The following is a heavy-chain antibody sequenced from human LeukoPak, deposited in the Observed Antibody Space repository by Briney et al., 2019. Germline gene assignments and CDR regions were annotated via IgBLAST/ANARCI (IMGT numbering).Heavy chain of an antibody. V-gene: IGHV4-59*01. J-gene: IGHJ5*02. Sequence: PSETLSLTCSVSGGSIRSNFWTWIRRPPGKGLEWIGYIHHSGGANYNPSLKSRVTMSVDTSNNQLSLKLSSVSAADTAIYYCATAREALGAAGTWFDPWGHGTLVTVSS. CDR2: IHHSGGA. D-gene: IGHD6-13*01. CDR3: ATAREALGAAGTWFDP. CDR1: GGSIRSNF.